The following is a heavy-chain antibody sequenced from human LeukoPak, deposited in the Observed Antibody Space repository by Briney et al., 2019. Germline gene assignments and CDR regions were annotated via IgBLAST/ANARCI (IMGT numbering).Heavy chain of an antibody. V-gene: IGHV3-23*01. D-gene: IGHD6-19*01. Sequence: GGSLRLSCAGSGFTFSNYAMSWVRQSPGKGLVCVSGISGSGGSTYYADSVKGRFTISRGNSKNTLYLQMNSLRAEDTAVYYCANRRWLVSSFDYWGQGTLVTVSS. CDR3: ANRRWLVSSFDY. J-gene: IGHJ4*02. CDR1: GFTFSNYA. CDR2: ISGSGGST.